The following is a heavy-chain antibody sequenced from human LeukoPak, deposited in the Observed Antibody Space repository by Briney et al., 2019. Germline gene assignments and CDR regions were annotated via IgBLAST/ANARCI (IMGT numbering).Heavy chain of an antibody. D-gene: IGHD5-12*01. V-gene: IGHV3-74*01. CDR2: INSDGSST. J-gene: IGHJ4*02. Sequence: GGSLRLSCAASGFTFSRYWMHWARQAPGKGLVWVSRINSDGSSTSYADSVKGRFTISRDNAKNTLYLQMNSLRAEATAVYYCKSGIVATIGDYSGQGTLVTASS. CDR1: GFTFSRYW. CDR3: KSGIVATIGDY.